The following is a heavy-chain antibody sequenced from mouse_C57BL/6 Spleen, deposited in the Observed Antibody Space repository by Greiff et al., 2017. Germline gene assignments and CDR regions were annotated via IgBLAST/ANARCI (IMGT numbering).Heavy chain of an antibody. J-gene: IGHJ4*01. D-gene: IGHD2-12*01. CDR1: GYTFTDYE. Sequence: QVQLQQSGAELVRPGASVTLSCKASGYTFTDYEMHWVKQTPVHGLEWIGAIDPETGGTAYNQKFKGKAILTADNSSSTAYMELRSLTSEDSAVYYCTIVYDSWAMDYWGQGTSVTVAS. CDR3: TIVYDSWAMDY. CDR2: IDPETGGT. V-gene: IGHV1-15*01.